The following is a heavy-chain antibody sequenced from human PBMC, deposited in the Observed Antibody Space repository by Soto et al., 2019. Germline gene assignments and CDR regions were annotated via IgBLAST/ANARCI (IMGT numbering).Heavy chain of an antibody. CDR3: AGRRHKIFPRA. CDR2: INHGGST. D-gene: IGHD6-25*01. CDR1: GRSFSGYD. Sequence: SETLSLPGAVFGRSFSGYDCAWIRQPPWKGLDWIGEINHGGSTNYNPPLKSGVTISIDTSKQQFPPKLSSVTAPDTPLYYCAGRRHKIFPRACGHGNLVTGSS. V-gene: IGHV4-34*01. J-gene: IGHJ5*01.